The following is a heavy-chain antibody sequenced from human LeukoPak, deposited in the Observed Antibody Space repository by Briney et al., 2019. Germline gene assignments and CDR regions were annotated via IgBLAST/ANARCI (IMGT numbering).Heavy chain of an antibody. CDR2: IYSGGST. J-gene: IGHJ3*02. CDR1: GFTVSSNY. D-gene: IGHD1-26*01. V-gene: IGHV3-53*01. CDR3: ARGGSYLSAFDI. Sequence: TGGSLRLSCAAFGFTVSSNYMSWVRQAPGKGLEWVSIIYSGGSTFYADSVKGRFTISRDNSKNTLYLQMNSLRAEDTAVYYCARGGSYLSAFDIWGQGTKATVSS.